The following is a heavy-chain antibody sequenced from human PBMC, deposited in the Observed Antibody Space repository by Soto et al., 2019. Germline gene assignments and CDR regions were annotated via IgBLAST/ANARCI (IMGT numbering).Heavy chain of an antibody. V-gene: IGHV4-38-2*02. D-gene: IGHD3-22*01. CDR1: GYPISSGYF. J-gene: IGHJ4*02. CDR2: IYHSGST. Sequence: LSLTCAVSGYPISSGYFWGWIRQPPGKGLEWIGSIYHSGSTYYNPSLKSRVTISVDTSKNQFSLKLSSVTAADTAVYYCAREKESSGYYLGFDYWGQGTLVTVSS. CDR3: AREKESSGYYLGFDY.